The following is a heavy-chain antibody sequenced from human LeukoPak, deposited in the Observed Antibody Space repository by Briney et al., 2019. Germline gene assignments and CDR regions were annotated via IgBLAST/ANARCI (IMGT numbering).Heavy chain of an antibody. CDR3: ARAGIVVVPAATHNWFDP. J-gene: IGHJ5*02. CDR2: INHSGST. CDR1: GGSFSGYY. Sequence: SETLSLTCAVYGGSFSGYYWSWIRQPPGKGLEWIGEINHSGSTNYNPSLKSRVTISVDTSGNQFSLKLSSVTAADTAVYYCARAGIVVVPAATHNWFDPWGQGTLVTVSS. V-gene: IGHV4-34*01. D-gene: IGHD2-2*01.